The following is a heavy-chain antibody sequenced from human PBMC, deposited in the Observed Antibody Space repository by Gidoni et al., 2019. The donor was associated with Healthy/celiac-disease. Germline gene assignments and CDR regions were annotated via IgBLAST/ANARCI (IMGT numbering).Heavy chain of an antibody. CDR2: IYPSGST. CDR1: GGSISSYY. V-gene: IGHV4-4*07. Sequence: QVQLQESGPGLVKPSETLSLTCTVSGGSISSYYWSWIRQPAGKGLEWIGRIYPSGSTNYNPSLKSRVTMSVDTSKNQFSLKLSSVTAADTAVYYCARSSLLEWLFSPFDYWGQGTLVTVSS. D-gene: IGHD3-3*01. J-gene: IGHJ4*02. CDR3: ARSSLLEWLFSPFDY.